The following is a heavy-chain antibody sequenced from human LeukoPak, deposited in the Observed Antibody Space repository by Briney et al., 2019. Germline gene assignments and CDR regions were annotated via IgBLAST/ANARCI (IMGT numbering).Heavy chain of an antibody. Sequence: RGSLRLSCAASGFTFSDYYMSWIRQAPGKGLEWVSYISSSGSTIYYADSVKGRFTISRDNAKNSLYLQMNSLRAEDTAVYYCAHSGVYYGSAVDYWGQGTLVTVSS. V-gene: IGHV3-11*01. CDR1: GFTFSDYY. D-gene: IGHD1-26*01. J-gene: IGHJ4*02. CDR3: AHSGVYYGSAVDY. CDR2: ISSSGSTI.